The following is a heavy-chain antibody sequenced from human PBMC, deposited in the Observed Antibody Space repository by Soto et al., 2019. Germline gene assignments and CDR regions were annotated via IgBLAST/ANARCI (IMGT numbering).Heavy chain of an antibody. D-gene: IGHD3-10*01. V-gene: IGHV3-33*01. CDR1: GFTFSSYG. CDR3: AREAGSEAAFDI. J-gene: IGHJ3*02. CDR2: IWYDGSNK. Sequence: QVQLVESGGGVVQPGRSLRLSCAASGFTFSSYGMHWVRQAPGKGLEWVAVIWYDGSNKYYADSVKGRFTISRDNSKNTLYLQMNSLRAEDTAVYHCAREAGSEAAFDIWGQGTMVTVSS.